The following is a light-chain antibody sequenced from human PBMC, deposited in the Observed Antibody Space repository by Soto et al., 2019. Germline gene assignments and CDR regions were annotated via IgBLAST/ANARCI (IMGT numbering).Light chain of an antibody. CDR1: SSNLGDNA. CDR3: AAWDASLDGYV. Sequence: QSELTQAPSASGTPGQRGTISCSTSSSNLGDNAVNWYQHVPGTAPKLLIYSYDQRPSGVPDRFSGSKSGASASLAISGLQSEDEADYYCAAWDASLDGYVFGTGTKVTVL. J-gene: IGLJ1*01. CDR2: SYD. V-gene: IGLV1-44*01.